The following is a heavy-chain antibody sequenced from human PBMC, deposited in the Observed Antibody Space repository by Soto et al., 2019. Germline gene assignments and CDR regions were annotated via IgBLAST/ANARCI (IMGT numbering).Heavy chain of an antibody. V-gene: IGHV3-33*01. J-gene: IGHJ1*01. CDR1: GFIFFNHG. Sequence: QVQLVESGGGVGQPGRSLRLSCAASGFIFFNHGMHWGRQAPGKGLEWVAVIWHDGSNKCYADSVRGRLTISRDNSKNTLFLQMDSLRVEDTAVYYCARAPLTGSSSSCTPPVVYFQDWSQGTVVTVSS. D-gene: IGHD6-13*01. CDR3: ARAPLTGSSSSCTPPVVYFQD. CDR2: IWHDGSNK.